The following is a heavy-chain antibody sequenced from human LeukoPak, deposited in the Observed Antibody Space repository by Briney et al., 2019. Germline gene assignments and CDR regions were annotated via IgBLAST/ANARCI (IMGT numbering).Heavy chain of an antibody. J-gene: IGHJ4*02. CDR2: ISYDDSDK. Sequence: SLRLSCAASEFTFNSYGLRWVRQAPGKGLEWVAVISYDDSDKYYADPVNGRFTTFRDTSKNTLHLQIDSPSPEATASYCGAKVSVAGTWNYIGDWGQGTLVTVSS. D-gene: IGHD6-19*01. V-gene: IGHV3-30*18. CDR3: AKVSVAGTWNYIGD. CDR1: EFTFNSYG.